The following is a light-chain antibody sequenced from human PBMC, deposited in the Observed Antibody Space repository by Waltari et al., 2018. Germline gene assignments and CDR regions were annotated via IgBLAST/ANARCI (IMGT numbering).Light chain of an antibody. CDR3: AAWDDSLNGPV. J-gene: IGLJ2*01. V-gene: IGLV1-44*01. Sequence: QSVLTQPPSASGTPGQRVTISCSGSSSNIGSNIVTWYQQLPGTAPKLLIYSNNQRPSGVPDRLSGSKSGTSASLAISGLQSEDEADYYCAAWDDSLNGPVFGGGTKLTVL. CDR2: SNN. CDR1: SSNIGSNI.